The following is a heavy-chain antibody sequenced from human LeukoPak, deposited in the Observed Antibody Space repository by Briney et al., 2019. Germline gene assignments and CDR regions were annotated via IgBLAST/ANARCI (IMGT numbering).Heavy chain of an antibody. D-gene: IGHD6-13*01. J-gene: IGHJ3*02. CDR1: GGSINSGNYY. CDR3: ARDTSTTWYFYAFDI. Sequence: PSETLSLTCTVSGGSINSGNYYWSWIRQPAGKELEWIGRIYTSGSTTYNPSLKSRVTISVDTSKNQFSLKLSSVTAADTAVYYCARDTSTTWYFYAFDIWGQGTMVTVS. V-gene: IGHV4-61*02. CDR2: IYTSGST.